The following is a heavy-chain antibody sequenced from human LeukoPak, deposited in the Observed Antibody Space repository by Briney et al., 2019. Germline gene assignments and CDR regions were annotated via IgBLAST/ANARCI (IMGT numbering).Heavy chain of an antibody. D-gene: IGHD3-10*01. CDR2: IRYDGGNK. J-gene: IGHJ4*02. CDR1: RFTFGAYG. CDR3: VRQAGRAGGQ. Sequence: GGSLRLSCAASRFTFGAYGMHWVRQAPGKGLEWAAFIRYDGGNKYYADSVKGRFTISRDNAKNLLHLQMNSLRVEDTAVYHCVRQAGRAGGQWGQGTLIAVSS. V-gene: IGHV3-30*02.